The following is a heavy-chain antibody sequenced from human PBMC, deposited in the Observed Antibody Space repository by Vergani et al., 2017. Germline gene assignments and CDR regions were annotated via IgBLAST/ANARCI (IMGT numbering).Heavy chain of an antibody. Sequence: DVHLAESGGGFFQPGGSLRLSCSASGFSFNSYWMHWVRQVPGKGLLWVSRIKSDGSITAYADSVKGRFTISRDNAQNTLYLQMNSLRVEDTGVYYCAKGTVSSFGDYYYYYMDVWGKGTTVTVSS. CDR1: GFSFNSYW. D-gene: IGHD3-16*01. CDR2: IKSDGSIT. J-gene: IGHJ6*03. V-gene: IGHV3-74*03. CDR3: AKGTVSSFGDYYYYYMDV.